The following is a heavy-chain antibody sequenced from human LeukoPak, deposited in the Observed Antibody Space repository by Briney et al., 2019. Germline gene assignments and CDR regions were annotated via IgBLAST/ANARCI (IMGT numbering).Heavy chain of an antibody. CDR2: IIPISGTT. CDR3: ARKLRLGGNWFDP. CDR1: GGTFTSYA. Sequence: SVKVSCKSSGGTFTSYAITWVRQAPGQGLEWMGKIIPISGTTNYAQKFQGRVTFTADESTSTAYMELSSLRSEDTALYYCARKLRLGGNWFDPWGQGTLVTVSS. J-gene: IGHJ5*02. V-gene: IGHV1-69*13. D-gene: IGHD1-26*01.